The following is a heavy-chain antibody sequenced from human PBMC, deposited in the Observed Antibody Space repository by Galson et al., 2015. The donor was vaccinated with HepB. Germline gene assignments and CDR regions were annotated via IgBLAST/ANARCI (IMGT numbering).Heavy chain of an antibody. Sequence: SVKVSCKASGGTFSSYAISWVRQAPGQGLEWMGGIIPIFGTAYYAQKFQGRVTITADESTSTAYMELSSLRSEDTAVYYCAEIHYGFSGFDYWGQGTLVTVSS. V-gene: IGHV1-69*13. CDR3: AEIHYGFSGFDY. CDR2: IIPIFGTA. D-gene: IGHD3-10*01. CDR1: GGTFSSYA. J-gene: IGHJ4*02.